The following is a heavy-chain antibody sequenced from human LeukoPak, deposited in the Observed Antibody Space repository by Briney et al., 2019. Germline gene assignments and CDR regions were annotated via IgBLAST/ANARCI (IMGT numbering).Heavy chain of an antibody. V-gene: IGHV5-51*01. CDR1: GYSFTSYW. J-gene: IGHJ3*02. D-gene: IGHD3-22*01. Sequence: GESLKISCKGSGYSFTSYWIGWVRQMPGKGLEWMGIIYPGDSDTRYSPSFQGQVTISADKSISTAYLQWSSLKASDTAMYYCAKQSSGYYWGVAFNIWGQGTMVTVPS. CDR3: AKQSSGYYWGVAFNI. CDR2: IYPGDSDT.